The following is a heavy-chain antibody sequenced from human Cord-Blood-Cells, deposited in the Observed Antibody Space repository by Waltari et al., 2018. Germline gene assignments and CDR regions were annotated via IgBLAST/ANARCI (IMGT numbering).Heavy chain of an antibody. J-gene: IGHJ3*02. CDR2: ISYDGSNK. Sequence: QVQLVESGGGVVQPGRSLRLSCAASGFTFSSYAMHWVRQAPGKGVEWVAVISYDGSNKYYADSVKGRFTISRDNSKNTLYLQMNSLRAEDTAVYYCARFWRYAFDIWGQGTMVTVSS. CDR1: GFTFSSYA. D-gene: IGHD3-3*01. CDR3: ARFWRYAFDI. V-gene: IGHV3-30-3*01.